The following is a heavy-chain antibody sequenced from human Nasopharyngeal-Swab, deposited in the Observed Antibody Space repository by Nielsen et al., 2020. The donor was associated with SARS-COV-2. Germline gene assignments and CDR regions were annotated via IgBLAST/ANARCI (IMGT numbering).Heavy chain of an antibody. CDR3: SRVSGGSLKNSFDL. D-gene: IGHD3-16*01. Sequence: GESLKISCAASAFIFSHFGIHWVRQAPGKGLEYLSSISGNGDRTYYVESVKGRFTISRDDSKNTMYLQMDNLRIEDTAVYFCSRVSGGSLKNSFDLWGQGTRVTVSS. CDR2: ISGNGDRT. J-gene: IGHJ3*01. CDR1: AFIFSHFG. V-gene: IGHV3-64*02.